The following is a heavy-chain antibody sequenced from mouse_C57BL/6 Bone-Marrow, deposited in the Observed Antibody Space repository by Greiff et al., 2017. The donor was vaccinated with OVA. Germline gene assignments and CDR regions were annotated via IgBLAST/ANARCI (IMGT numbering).Heavy chain of an antibody. J-gene: IGHJ3*01. V-gene: IGHV2-2*01. CDR3: AREVWFAY. CDR2: IWSGGST. Sequence: QVQLQQSGPGLVQPSQSLSITCTVSGFSLTSSGVHWVRQSPGKGLEWLGVIWSGGSTDYNAAFISRLSISKDNSKSQVFFKMISLQADDTAIYYCAREVWFAYWGQGTLVTVSA. CDR1: GFSLTSSG.